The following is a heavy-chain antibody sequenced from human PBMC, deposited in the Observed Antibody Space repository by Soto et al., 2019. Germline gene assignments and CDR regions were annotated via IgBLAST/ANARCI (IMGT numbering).Heavy chain of an antibody. J-gene: IGHJ6*02. CDR2: ISGSGGST. CDR1: GFTFSSYA. D-gene: IGHD6-19*01. V-gene: IGHV3-23*01. CDR3: ARIAVAGTAGMDV. Sequence: PGGSLRLSCAASGFTFSSYAMSWVRQAPGKGLEWVSAISGSGGSTYYADSVKGRFTISRDNSKNTLYLQMNSLRAEGTAVYYCARIAVAGTAGMDVWGQGTTVTVSS.